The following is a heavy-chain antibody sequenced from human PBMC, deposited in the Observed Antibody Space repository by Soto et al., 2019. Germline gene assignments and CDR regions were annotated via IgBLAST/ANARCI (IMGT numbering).Heavy chain of an antibody. J-gene: IGHJ4*02. V-gene: IGHV3-53*02. CDR2: IYSGGST. CDR3: ARDTRRWYDSSGYHN. CDR1: GFTVSSNY. Sequence: EVQLVETGGGLIQPGGSLRLSCAASGFTVSSNYMSWVRQAPGKGLEWVSVIYSGGSTYYADSVKGRFTMSRDNSKNTLYLQMNSLRAEDTAVYYCARDTRRWYDSSGYHNWGQGTLVTVSS. D-gene: IGHD3-22*01.